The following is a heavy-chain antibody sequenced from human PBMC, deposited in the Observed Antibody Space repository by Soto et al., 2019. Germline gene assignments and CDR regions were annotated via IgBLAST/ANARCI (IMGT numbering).Heavy chain of an antibody. J-gene: IGHJ6*02. CDR1: GYTFTSYG. D-gene: IGHD3-3*01. Sequence: ASVKVSCKASGYTFTSYGISWARQAPGQGLEWMGWISAYNGNTNYAQKLQGRVTMTTDTSTSTAYMELRSLRSDDTAVYYCARDGTYYDFWSGYLTSARNYYYYGMDVWGQGTTVTVSS. V-gene: IGHV1-18*01. CDR3: ARDGTYYDFWSGYLTSARNYYYYGMDV. CDR2: ISAYNGNT.